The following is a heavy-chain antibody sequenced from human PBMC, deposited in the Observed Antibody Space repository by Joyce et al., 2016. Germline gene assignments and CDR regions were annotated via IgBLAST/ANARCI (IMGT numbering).Heavy chain of an antibody. V-gene: IGHV3-74*01. J-gene: IGHJ3*02. D-gene: IGHD1-14*01. CDR1: GFTLSTYW. CDR3: ARSGGWAFDI. Sequence: EVQLVQSGGGLVQPGGSLRLSCAASGFTLSTYWMHWFRQAPGKGLGWVSRSNTDGSTTTYADSVEGRFTISRDNAKNTLYLQLNSLRVDETAVYFCARSGGWAFDICGQRTMVTVSS. CDR2: SNTDGSTT.